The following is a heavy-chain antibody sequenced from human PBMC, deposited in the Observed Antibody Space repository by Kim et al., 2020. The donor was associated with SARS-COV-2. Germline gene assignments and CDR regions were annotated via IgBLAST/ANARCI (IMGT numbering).Heavy chain of an antibody. CDR2: INHSGST. V-gene: IGHV4-34*01. CDR1: GGSFSGYY. CDR3: ARSTRYYYDSSGYYQPYF. J-gene: IGHJ4*01. Sequence: SETLSLTCAVYGGSFSGYYWSWIRQPPGKGLEWIGEINHSGSTNYNPSLKSRVTISVDTSKNQFSLKLSSVTAADTAVYYCARSTRYYYDSSGYYQPYF. D-gene: IGHD3-22*01.